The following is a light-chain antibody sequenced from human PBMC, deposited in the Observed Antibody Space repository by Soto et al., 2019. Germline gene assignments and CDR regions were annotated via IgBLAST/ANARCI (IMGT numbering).Light chain of an antibody. J-gene: IGLJ1*01. CDR3: CSYAGTPYV. Sequence: QSALTQPRSVSASPGQSVTISCTGTRSDVGGYNYVSWYQHHPGKAPKLMIYGVSARPSGVPDRFSGSKSGNTASLTISGLQAEDEADYYCCSYAGTPYVFGTGIKVTVL. V-gene: IGLV2-11*01. CDR2: GVS. CDR1: RSDVGGYNY.